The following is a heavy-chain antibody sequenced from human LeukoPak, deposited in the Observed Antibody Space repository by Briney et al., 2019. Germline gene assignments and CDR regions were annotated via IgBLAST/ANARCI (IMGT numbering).Heavy chain of an antibody. CDR1: GFTFSSYS. D-gene: IGHD3-10*01. CDR3: ARGLWFGEFFDF. Sequence: WGSLRLSCAASGFTFSSYSMNWVRQAPGKGLEWVSSISSSSSYIYYADSVKGRFTISRDNAKNSLYLQMNTLRAEDTALYYCARGLWFGEFFDFWGQGTLVTVSS. V-gene: IGHV3-21*01. CDR2: ISSSSSYI. J-gene: IGHJ4*02.